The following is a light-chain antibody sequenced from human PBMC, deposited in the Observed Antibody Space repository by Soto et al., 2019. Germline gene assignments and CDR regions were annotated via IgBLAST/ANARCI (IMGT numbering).Light chain of an antibody. Sequence: QSVLTQPASVSGSPGQSIAISCTGTSSDVGSSNLVSWYQHHPGKAPKLMVYEGTKRPSGVSNRFSGSKSGNTASLTISGLQAEDEADYYCCSYSSSNTYVFGTGTKVNVL. CDR1: SSDVGSSNL. CDR2: EGT. V-gene: IGLV2-23*01. CDR3: CSYSSSNTYV. J-gene: IGLJ1*01.